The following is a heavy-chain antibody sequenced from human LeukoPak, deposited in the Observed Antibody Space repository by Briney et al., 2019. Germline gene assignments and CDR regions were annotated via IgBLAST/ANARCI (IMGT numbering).Heavy chain of an antibody. CDR1: GGSISSSSYY. CDR2: IYYSGST. V-gene: IGHV4-39*01. D-gene: IGHD3-22*01. CDR3: ARSAYYYDSSGYPGDAFDI. J-gene: IGHJ3*02. Sequence: SETLSLTCTVSGGSISSSSYYWGWIRQPPGKGLEWIGSIYYSGSTHYNPSLKSRVTISVDTSKNQFSLKLSSVTAADTAVYYCARSAYYYDSSGYPGDAFDIWGQGTMVTVSS.